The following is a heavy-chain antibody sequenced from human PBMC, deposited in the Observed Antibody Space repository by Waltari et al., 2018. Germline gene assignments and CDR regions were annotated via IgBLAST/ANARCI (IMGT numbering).Heavy chain of an antibody. CDR2: IIPILGIA. V-gene: IGHV1-69*08. CDR1: GGTFSSYT. D-gene: IGHD2-21*02. Sequence: QVQLVQSGAEVKKPGSSVKVSCKASGGTFSSYTISWVRQAHGQGLEWMGRIIPILGIANYAQKFQCRVTITADKSTSTAYMELSSLRSEDTAVYYCARDRPPWGGDCCLDYWGQGTLVTVSS. CDR3: ARDRPPWGGDCCLDY. J-gene: IGHJ4*02.